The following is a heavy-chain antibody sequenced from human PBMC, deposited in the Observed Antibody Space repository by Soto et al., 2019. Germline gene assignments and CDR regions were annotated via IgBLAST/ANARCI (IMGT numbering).Heavy chain of an antibody. V-gene: IGHV4-59*01. CDR2: VHFSGST. J-gene: IGHJ4*02. D-gene: IGHD6-13*01. Sequence: PSETLSLTCDVSGVSISENHWSWIRQAPGKGLEWVGYVHFSGSTTYNPSLAPRLNISFDMSKSQVYLQLTSVTAADTAVYYCARGRGDAAGTRFDSWGQGILVTVSS. CDR3: ARGRGDAAGTRFDS. CDR1: GVSISENH.